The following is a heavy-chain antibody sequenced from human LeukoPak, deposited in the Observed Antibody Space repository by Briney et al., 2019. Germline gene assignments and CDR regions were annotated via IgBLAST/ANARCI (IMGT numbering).Heavy chain of an antibody. D-gene: IGHD6-13*01. V-gene: IGHV4-39*01. Sequence: PSETLSLTCTVSGGSISSSSYYWGWIRQPPGKGLEWIGSIYYGGSTYYNPSLKSRVTISVDTSKNQFSLKLSSVTAADTAVYYCARQGLGVGSSWYVASFDYWGQGTLVTVSS. CDR2: IYYGGST. CDR1: GGSISSSSYY. J-gene: IGHJ4*02. CDR3: ARQGLGVGSSWYVASFDY.